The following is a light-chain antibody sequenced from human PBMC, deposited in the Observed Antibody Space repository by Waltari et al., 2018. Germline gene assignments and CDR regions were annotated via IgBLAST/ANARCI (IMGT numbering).Light chain of an antibody. J-gene: IGKJ3*01. CDR2: RAS. V-gene: IGKV1-5*03. CDR1: QSISGW. CDR3: QHYSPYLFT. Sequence: DIQMTQSPSTLSASVGDRVTITCRASQSISGWLAWYQQKPGKAPKLLIYRASTLEGGVPSRFSGSGSGTDFTLTISSLQPDDFATYYCQHYSPYLFTFGPGTKVGIK.